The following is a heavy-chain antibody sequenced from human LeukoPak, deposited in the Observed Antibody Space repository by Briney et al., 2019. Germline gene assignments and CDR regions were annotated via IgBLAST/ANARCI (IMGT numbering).Heavy chain of an antibody. D-gene: IGHD3-16*02. CDR3: ARAYDYVWGSYRHPSYYYGMDV. J-gene: IGHJ6*02. V-gene: IGHV4-39*07. CDR1: GGSISSGSYY. Sequence: SQTLSLTCTVSGGSISSGSYYWGWIRQPPGKGLEWIGYIYYTGSTYYNPSLKSRVTISVDTSKDQFSLKLNSVTAADTAVYYCARAYDYVWGSYRHPSYYYGMDVWGQGTTVTVSS. CDR2: IYYTGST.